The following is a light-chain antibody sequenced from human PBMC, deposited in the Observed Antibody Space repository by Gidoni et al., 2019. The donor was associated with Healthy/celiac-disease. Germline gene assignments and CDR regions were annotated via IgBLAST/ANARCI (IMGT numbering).Light chain of an antibody. CDR2: DVS. CDR1: SSDVGVYNY. Sequence: QSARTQPRSVSGAPGQSGTISCTGTSSDVGVYNYVAWYQQHQGKAPKLMIYDVSKRPSGVPDLFSGSQSGTPASLTISGLQAEDEADSYCCSYAGSYVWVFGGGTKLTVL. J-gene: IGLJ3*02. CDR3: CSYAGSYVWV. V-gene: IGLV2-11*01.